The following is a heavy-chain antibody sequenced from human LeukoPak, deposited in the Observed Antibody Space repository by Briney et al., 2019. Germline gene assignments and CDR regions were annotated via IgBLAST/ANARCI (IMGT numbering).Heavy chain of an antibody. Sequence: PSETLSLTCAVSGYSISSGYYWGWIRQPPGKGLEWIGSIYHSGSTYYNPSLKSRVTISVDTSKNQFSLKLSFVTAADTAVYYCARRLYIAAAGIPSPFFDYWGQGTLVTVSS. D-gene: IGHD6-13*01. V-gene: IGHV4-38-2*01. CDR1: GYSISSGYY. CDR3: ARRLYIAAAGIPSPFFDY. CDR2: IYHSGST. J-gene: IGHJ4*02.